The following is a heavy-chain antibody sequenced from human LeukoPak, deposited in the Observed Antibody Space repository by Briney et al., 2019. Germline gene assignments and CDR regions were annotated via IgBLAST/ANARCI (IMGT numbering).Heavy chain of an antibody. D-gene: IGHD3-3*01. CDR2: IIPIFGTA. Sequence: SVKVSCKASGGTFSSYAISWVRQAPGQGLDWMGRIIPIFGTANYAQKFQGRVTITTDESTSTAYMELSSLRSEDTAVYYCARGRYYDFWSGYYPVVDSSARHWGQGTLVAVSS. V-gene: IGHV1-69*05. CDR1: GGTFSSYA. CDR3: ARGRYYDFWSGYYPVVDSSARH. J-gene: IGHJ4*02.